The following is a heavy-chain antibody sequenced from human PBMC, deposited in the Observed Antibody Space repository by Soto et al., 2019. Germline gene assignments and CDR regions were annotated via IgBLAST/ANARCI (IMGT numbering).Heavy chain of an antibody. CDR3: ARQARDAYNSAGY. D-gene: IGHD1-1*01. V-gene: IGHV4-59*08. CDR1: GGSISSYY. CDR2: IYYSGST. J-gene: IGHJ4*02. Sequence: SETLSLTCTVSGGSISSYYWSWIRQPPGKGLEWIGYIYYSGSTSYNPSLKSRVTISVDTSKNQFSLKLSSVTAADTAVYYCARQARDAYNSAGYWGQGILVTVSS.